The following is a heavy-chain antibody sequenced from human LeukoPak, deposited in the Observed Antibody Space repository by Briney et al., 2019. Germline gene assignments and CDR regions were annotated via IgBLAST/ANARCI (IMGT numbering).Heavy chain of an antibody. CDR1: GFIFSSDW. CDR2: IKQDGSAK. Sequence: GGSLRLSCSASGFIFSSDWMKWVRQAPGKGLEWVATIKQDGSAKYYVDSVKGRFTISRDNAKKTLYLQMNSLRAEDTAVYYCARDLYFDFWSGTGFDWGQGTLVTVSS. V-gene: IGHV3-7*01. J-gene: IGHJ4*02. CDR3: ARDLYFDFWSGTGFD. D-gene: IGHD3-3*01.